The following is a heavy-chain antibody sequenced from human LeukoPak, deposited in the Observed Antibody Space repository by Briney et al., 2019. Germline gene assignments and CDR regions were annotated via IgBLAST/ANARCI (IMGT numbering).Heavy chain of an antibody. Sequence: PGGSLRLSCAASGFIFSSYGMHWVRQAPGKGLEWVAFIRYDGSNKYYADSVKGRFTISRDNSKNTLYLQMNSLRAEDTAVYYCAKDRLVQLWFMDYWGQGTLVTVSS. CDR2: IRYDGSNK. D-gene: IGHD5-18*01. J-gene: IGHJ4*02. CDR1: GFIFSSYG. CDR3: AKDRLVQLWFMDY. V-gene: IGHV3-30*02.